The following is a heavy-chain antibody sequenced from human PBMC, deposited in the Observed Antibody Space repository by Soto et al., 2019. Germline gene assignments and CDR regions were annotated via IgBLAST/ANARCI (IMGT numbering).Heavy chain of an antibody. Sequence: PSETLSLTCTVSGGSISSGDCYWSWIRQPPGKGLEWIGYIYYSGSTYYNPSLKSRVTISVDTSKNQFSLKLSSVTAADTAVYYCAQRSEAREYSGYFWFDPWGQGTLVTVSS. CDR1: GGSISSGDCY. J-gene: IGHJ5*02. D-gene: IGHD5-12*01. V-gene: IGHV4-30-4*01. CDR2: IYYSGST. CDR3: AQRSEAREYSGYFWFDP.